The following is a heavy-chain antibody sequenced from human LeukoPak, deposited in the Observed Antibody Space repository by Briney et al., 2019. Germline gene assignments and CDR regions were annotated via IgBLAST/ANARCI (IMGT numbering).Heavy chain of an antibody. V-gene: IGHV3-48*04. CDR2: ISSSSSTI. D-gene: IGHD3-22*01. CDR3: ASLYYYDSSGYPYYYYYGMDV. Sequence: GGSLRLSCAASGFTFSSYSMNWVRQAPGKGLEWVSYISSSSSTIYYADSVKGRFTISRDNAKNSLYLQMNSLRAEDTAVYYCASLYYYDSSGYPYYYYYGMDVWGQGTTVTVSS. CDR1: GFTFSSYS. J-gene: IGHJ6*02.